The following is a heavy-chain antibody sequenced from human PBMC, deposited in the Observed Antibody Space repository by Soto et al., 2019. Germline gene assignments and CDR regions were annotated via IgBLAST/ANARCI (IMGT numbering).Heavy chain of an antibody. Sequence: QVQLVQSGAEVKKPGSSVKVSCKASGGTFSSYAISWVRQAPGQGLEWMGRIIPIFGNANYAQKFQGRVTITADESTSTAYMELTSLRSEDTAVYYCARAQTVGATASAADFDYWGQGTLVTVSS. J-gene: IGHJ4*02. CDR2: IIPIFGNA. CDR3: ARAQTVGATASAADFDY. D-gene: IGHD1-26*01. V-gene: IGHV1-69*18. CDR1: GGTFSSYA.